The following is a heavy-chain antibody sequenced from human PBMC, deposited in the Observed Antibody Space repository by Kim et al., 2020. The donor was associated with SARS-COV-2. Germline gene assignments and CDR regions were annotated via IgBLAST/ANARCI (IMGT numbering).Heavy chain of an antibody. J-gene: IGHJ3*02. CDR1: GGSISNNNYY. Sequence: SETLSLTCTVSGGSISNNNYYWGWIRQPPGKGLEWIGSIYYSGSTYYNPSLKSRVTISVDTSKNQFSLKLSSVTAADTAVYYCARGRGYSYGFDAFDIGGQGTMVTVAS. V-gene: IGHV4-39*07. CDR2: IYYSGST. D-gene: IGHD5-18*01. CDR3: ARGRGYSYGFDAFDI.